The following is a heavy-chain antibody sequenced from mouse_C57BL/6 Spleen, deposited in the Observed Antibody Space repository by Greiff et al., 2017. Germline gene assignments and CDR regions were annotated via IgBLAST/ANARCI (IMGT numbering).Heavy chain of an antibody. CDR2: IWSGGST. D-gene: IGHD1-1*01. V-gene: IGHV2-2*01. CDR1: GFSLTSYG. CDR3: ARNPYYYGSSDWYFDV. J-gene: IGHJ1*03. Sequence: QVQLQQSGPGLVQPSQSLSITCTVSGFSLTSYGVHWVRQSPGKGLEWLGVIWSGGSTDYNAAFISRLSISKDNSKSQVFFKMNSLQADDTAIYYCARNPYYYGSSDWYFDVWGTVTTVTVSS.